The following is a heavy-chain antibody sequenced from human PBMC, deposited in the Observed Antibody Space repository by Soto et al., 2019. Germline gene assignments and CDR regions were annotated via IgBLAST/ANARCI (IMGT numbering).Heavy chain of an antibody. CDR1: GDTFTSYD. J-gene: IGHJ6*02. V-gene: IGHV1-8*01. CDR3: ARRGSQIHYGLDV. CDR2: MNPNSGRT. D-gene: IGHD3-10*01. Sequence: QVQLVQSGAEVKKPGASVKVSCKSSGDTFTSYDINWVRQAAGQGLEWMGWMNPNSGRTGYAKNFQGRVIMTRNTSISTLYMELGSLRSDDTAVYYCARRGSQIHYGLDVWGQGTTVTVSS.